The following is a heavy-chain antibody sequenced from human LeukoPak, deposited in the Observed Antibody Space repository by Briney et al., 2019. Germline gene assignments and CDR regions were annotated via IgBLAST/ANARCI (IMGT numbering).Heavy chain of an antibody. J-gene: IGHJ4*02. V-gene: IGHV4-34*01. CDR2: INHSGST. Sequence: PSETLSLTCAVYGGSFSGYYWSWIRQPPGKGLEWIGEINHSGSTNYNPSPKSRVTISVDTSKNQFSLKLSSVTAADTAVYYCASVYYDFWSGYSGPDYWGQGTLVTVSS. CDR1: GGSFSGYY. D-gene: IGHD3-3*01. CDR3: ASVYYDFWSGYSGPDY.